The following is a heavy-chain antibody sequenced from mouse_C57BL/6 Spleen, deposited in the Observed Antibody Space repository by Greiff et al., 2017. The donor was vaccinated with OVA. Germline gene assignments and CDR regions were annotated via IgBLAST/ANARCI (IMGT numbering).Heavy chain of an antibody. CDR3: ASGPIYDGYYGAY. CDR1: GYTFTDYY. CDR2: INPNNGGT. D-gene: IGHD2-3*01. J-gene: IGHJ3*01. V-gene: IGHV1-26*01. Sequence: VQLQQSGPELVKPGASVKISCKASGYTFTDYYMNWVKQSHGKSLEWIGDINPNNGGTSYNQKFKGKATLTVDKSSSTAYMELRSLTSEDSAVYYCASGPIYDGYYGAYWGQGTLVTVSA.